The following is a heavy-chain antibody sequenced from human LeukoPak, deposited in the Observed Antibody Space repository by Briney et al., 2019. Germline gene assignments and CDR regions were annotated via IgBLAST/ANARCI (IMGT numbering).Heavy chain of an antibody. Sequence: ASVKVSFKASGYTFTGYYMHWVRQAPGQGLERMGWINPNSGGTNYAQKFQGRVTMTRDTSISTAYMELSRLRSDDTAVYYCARAPYSSGWYDLGWFDPWGQGTLVTVSS. D-gene: IGHD6-19*01. V-gene: IGHV1-2*02. CDR2: INPNSGGT. CDR1: GYTFTGYY. J-gene: IGHJ5*02. CDR3: ARAPYSSGWYDLGWFDP.